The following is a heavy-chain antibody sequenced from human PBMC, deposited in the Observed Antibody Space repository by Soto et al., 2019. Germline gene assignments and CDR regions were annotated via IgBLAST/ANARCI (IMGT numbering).Heavy chain of an antibody. D-gene: IGHD1-26*01. J-gene: IGHJ6*02. CDR3: GRDPPAFKSFGSGMHV. Sequence: QVQLQESGPGLVKPSQTLSLTCSVSGGAINNRDYYWSWIRQHPGKGLEWIGNIFYSGSTDYNPSLGRQLTMAIDTSKKDLPTQLTSVTASDTAVYYCGRDPPAFKSFGSGMHVGAQGMTVTFSS. CDR2: IFYSGST. CDR1: GGAINNRDYY. V-gene: IGHV4-31*01.